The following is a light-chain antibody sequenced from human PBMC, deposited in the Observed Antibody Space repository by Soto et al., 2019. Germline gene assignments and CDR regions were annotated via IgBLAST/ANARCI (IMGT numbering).Light chain of an antibody. CDR3: CSYAGRYTFYV. J-gene: IGLJ1*01. CDR1: SSDVGGYNY. CDR2: DVT. V-gene: IGLV2-11*01. Sequence: QSALTQPRSVSGSPGQSVTISCTGTSSDVGGYNYVSWYQQHPGKAPKLMIYDVTKRPSGVPDRFSGSKSGNTASLTISGLQAEDEADYYCCSYAGRYTFYVFGTGTKLTVI.